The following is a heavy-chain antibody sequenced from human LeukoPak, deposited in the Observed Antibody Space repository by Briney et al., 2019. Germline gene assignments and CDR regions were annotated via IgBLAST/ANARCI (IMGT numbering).Heavy chain of an antibody. J-gene: IGHJ4*02. D-gene: IGHD3-3*01. Sequence: SETLSLTCTVSGGSISSSNYYWGWIRQPPGKGLEWIGNIYYRGTTYYNPSLKSRVTISVDTSNNQFSPKLSSVTAADTAVYYCARGTIFGVIINYFDYWGQGTLVTVSS. CDR1: GGSISSSNYY. CDR3: ARGTIFGVIINYFDY. V-gene: IGHV4-39*01. CDR2: IYYRGTT.